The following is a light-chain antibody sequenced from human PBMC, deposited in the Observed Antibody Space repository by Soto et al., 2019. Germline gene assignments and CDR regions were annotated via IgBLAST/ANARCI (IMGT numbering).Light chain of an antibody. CDR2: DVS. CDR1: SSDVGGYNY. Sequence: SALTQPASVSGSPGQSITLSCTGTSSDVGGYNYVSWYQQHPGKAPKLMIYDVSYRPSGVSNRFSGSKSGNTASLTISGLQAEDEADYYCSSYTSSSTVVFGGGTKLTVL. V-gene: IGLV2-14*01. J-gene: IGLJ2*01. CDR3: SSYTSSSTVV.